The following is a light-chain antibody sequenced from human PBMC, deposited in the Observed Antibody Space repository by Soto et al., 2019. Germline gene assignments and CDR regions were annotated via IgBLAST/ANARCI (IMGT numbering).Light chain of an antibody. CDR1: SSDVGGYNA. Sequence: QSVLSQPASVSGSPGQTITISCTGTSSDVGGYNAVSWYQHHPGKAPKLIIYEVTHRPSGVSXXXXXXXXGNTASLTISGLQAEDEADYYCNSFRVSHLYVFGTGTKVTVL. J-gene: IGLJ1*01. CDR3: NSFRVSHLYV. CDR2: EVT. V-gene: IGLV2-14*01.